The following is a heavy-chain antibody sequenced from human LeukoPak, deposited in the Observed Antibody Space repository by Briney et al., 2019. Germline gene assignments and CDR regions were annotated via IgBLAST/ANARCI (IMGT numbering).Heavy chain of an antibody. V-gene: IGHV3-33*01. CDR2: IWVDGINK. J-gene: IGHJ3*02. Sequence: GGSLRLSCAASGFTFSSYGMHWVRQAPGKGLEWVTVIWVDGINKYYADSVRGRFTISRDNSKNTLYLEMNSLRTEVTAVYYCVRERGPFDGFDIWGQGTMVTVSS. CDR1: GFTFSSYG. CDR3: VRERGPFDGFDI.